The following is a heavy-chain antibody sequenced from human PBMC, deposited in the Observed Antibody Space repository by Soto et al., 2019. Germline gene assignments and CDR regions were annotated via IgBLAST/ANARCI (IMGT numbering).Heavy chain of an antibody. D-gene: IGHD2-21*02. CDR1: GFTFSSYA. J-gene: IGHJ4*02. CDR3: ARGFNRIVVVTALDFDY. Sequence: QVQLVESGGGVVQPGRSLRLSCAASGFTFSSYAMHWVRQAPGKGLEWVAVISYDGSNKYYADSVKGRFTISRDNSKNTLYLQMNSLRAEDTAAYYCARGFNRIVVVTALDFDYWGQGTLVTVSS. V-gene: IGHV3-30-3*01. CDR2: ISYDGSNK.